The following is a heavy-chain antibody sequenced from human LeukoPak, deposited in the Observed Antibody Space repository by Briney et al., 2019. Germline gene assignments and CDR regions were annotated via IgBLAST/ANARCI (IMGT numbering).Heavy chain of an antibody. V-gene: IGHV1-18*01. CDR3: AREPYDFWSGSELYFDY. Sequence: ASVKVSCKASGYTFTSYGISWVRQAPGQGLEWMGWISAYNGNTNYAQKLQGRVTMTTDTSTSTAYMELRSLRSDDTAVYYCAREPYDFWSGSELYFDYWGQGTLVTVSS. CDR2: ISAYNGNT. D-gene: IGHD3-3*01. J-gene: IGHJ4*02. CDR1: GYTFTSYG.